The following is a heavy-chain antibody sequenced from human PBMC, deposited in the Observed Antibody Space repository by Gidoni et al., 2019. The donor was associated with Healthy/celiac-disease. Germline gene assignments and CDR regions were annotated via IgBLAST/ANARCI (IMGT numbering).Heavy chain of an antibody. CDR1: GFTFSNAW. CDR2: IKSKTDGGTT. D-gene: IGHD3-22*01. CDR3: TTAPYYYDSSGYPGAFDI. V-gene: IGHV3-15*01. J-gene: IGHJ3*02. Sequence: EVQLVESGGGLVKPGGSLRLSCAASGFTFSNAWLSWVRQAPGKGLEWVGRIKSKTDGGTTDYAAPVKGRFTISRDDSKNTLYLQMNSLKTEDTAVYYCTTAPYYYDSSGYPGAFDIWGQGTMVTVSS.